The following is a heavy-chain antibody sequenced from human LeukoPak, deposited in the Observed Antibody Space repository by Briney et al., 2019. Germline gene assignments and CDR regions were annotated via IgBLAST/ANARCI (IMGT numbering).Heavy chain of an antibody. CDR1: GLTFSSYA. V-gene: IGHV3-23*01. J-gene: IGHJ4*02. Sequence: GGSVTLFCAVSGLTFSSYAMSWVRQAPGKGLGWVSTFSGSGCNTYYAESVEGRFTISRDNSKNPLYLQMSSLRAEDTAVYYCAKSGLDRFDYWGQGTLVTVSS. D-gene: IGHD2-15*01. CDR3: AKSGLDRFDY. CDR2: FSGSGCNT.